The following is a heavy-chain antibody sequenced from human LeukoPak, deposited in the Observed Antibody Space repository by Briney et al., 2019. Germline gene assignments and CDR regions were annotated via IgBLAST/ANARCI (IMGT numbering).Heavy chain of an antibody. D-gene: IGHD3-22*01. V-gene: IGHV4-39*01. CDR3: AGDSYYYDSSGF. Sequence: NPSETLSLTCTVSGGSISSSSYYWGWIRQPPGKGLEWIGSIYYSGSTYYNPSLKSRVTISVDTSKNQFSLKLSSVTAADTAVYYCAGDSYYYDSSGFWGQGTLVTVFS. CDR2: IYYSGST. J-gene: IGHJ4*02. CDR1: GGSISSSSYY.